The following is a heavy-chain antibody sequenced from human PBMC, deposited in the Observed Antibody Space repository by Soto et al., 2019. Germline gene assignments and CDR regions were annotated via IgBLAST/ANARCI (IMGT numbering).Heavy chain of an antibody. Sequence: GGSLRLSCAASGFTFSSYAMSWVRQAPGKGLEWVSAISGSGGSTYYADSVKGRFTISRDNSKNTLYLQMNSLRAEDTAVYYCAKFPLTIFGVVIPFDYWGQGTLVTVSS. V-gene: IGHV3-23*01. D-gene: IGHD3-3*01. CDR3: AKFPLTIFGVVIPFDY. CDR1: GFTFSSYA. CDR2: ISGSGGST. J-gene: IGHJ4*02.